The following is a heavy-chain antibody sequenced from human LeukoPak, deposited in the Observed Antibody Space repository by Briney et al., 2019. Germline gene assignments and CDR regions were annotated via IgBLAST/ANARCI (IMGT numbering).Heavy chain of an antibody. CDR2: IKSKTDGGTT. D-gene: IGHD1-26*01. CDR3: TTVLPYSGSYYEYYYYYMDV. J-gene: IGHJ6*03. V-gene: IGHV3-15*01. CDR1: GFTFSNAW. Sequence: GGSLRLSCAASGFTFSNAWMSWVCQAPGKGLEWVGRIKSKTDGGTTDYAAPVKGRFTISRDDSKNTVYLQMSSLKTEDTAVYYCTTVLPYSGSYYEYYYYYMDVGGKGTTVTVS.